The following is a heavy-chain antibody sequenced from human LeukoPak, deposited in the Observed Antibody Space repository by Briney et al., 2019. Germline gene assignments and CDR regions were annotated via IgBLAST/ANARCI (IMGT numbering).Heavy chain of an antibody. CDR1: GFTFRSYS. V-gene: IGHV3-48*02. D-gene: IGHD4-17*01. J-gene: IGHJ4*02. CDR3: ARRAYGDDSFDY. Sequence: GSLRLSCAASGFTFRSYSMNWVRQAPGKGLEWVSYITSGSSPIYYADSAKGRFTISRDNAKNSLYLQMNSLRDEDTAVYYCARRAYGDDSFDYWGQGTLVTVSS. CDR2: ITSGSSPI.